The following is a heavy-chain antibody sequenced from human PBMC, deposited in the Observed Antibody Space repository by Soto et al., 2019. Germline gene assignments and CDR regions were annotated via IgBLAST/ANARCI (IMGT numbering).Heavy chain of an antibody. D-gene: IGHD3-10*01. Sequence: GGSLRLSCAASGFTFSSYAMSWVRQAPGKGLEWVSAISGSGGSTYYADSVKGRFTISRDNSKNTLYLQMNSLRAEDTAVYYCAKDLRLWFGELVPYYYYGMDVWGQGTTVTVSS. V-gene: IGHV3-23*01. CDR3: AKDLRLWFGELVPYYYYGMDV. CDR1: GFTFSSYA. CDR2: ISGSGGST. J-gene: IGHJ6*02.